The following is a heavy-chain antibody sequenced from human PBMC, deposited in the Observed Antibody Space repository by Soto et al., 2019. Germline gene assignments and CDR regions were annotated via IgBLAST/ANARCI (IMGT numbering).Heavy chain of an antibody. Sequence: QVQLQESGPGLVKPSQTLSLTCTVSGGSISSGGYYWSWIRQHPGKGLEWIGYIYYSGRTYYNPSLKSQVTISVDTSKNQFSLKPSSVTAADTAVYYCARIRFGYCSGGSCYHFDYWGQGTLVTVSS. V-gene: IGHV4-31*01. CDR1: GGSISSGGYY. CDR3: ARIRFGYCSGGSCYHFDY. D-gene: IGHD2-15*01. J-gene: IGHJ4*02. CDR2: IYYSGRT.